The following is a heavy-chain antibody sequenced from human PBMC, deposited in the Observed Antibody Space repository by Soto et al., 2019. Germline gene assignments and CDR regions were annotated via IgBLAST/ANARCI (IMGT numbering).Heavy chain of an antibody. D-gene: IGHD3-3*01. CDR1: GFTFSSYA. CDR3: AKNPLRFLEWLSYFDY. V-gene: IGHV3-23*01. Sequence: EVQLLESGGGLVQPGGSLRLSCAASGFTFSSYAMSWVRQAPGKGLEWVSAISGSGGSTYYADSVKGRFTISRDNSKNTLYLQMNSLRAEDTAVYYCAKNPLRFLEWLSYFDYWGQGTLVTVSS. J-gene: IGHJ4*02. CDR2: ISGSGGST.